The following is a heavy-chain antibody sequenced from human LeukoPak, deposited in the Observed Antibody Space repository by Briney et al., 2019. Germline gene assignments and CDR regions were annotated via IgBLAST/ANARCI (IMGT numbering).Heavy chain of an antibody. J-gene: IGHJ4*02. Sequence: ASVKVSCKASGYTFTGYYMHWVRQAPGQRLEWMGWINPNSGCTNYAQKFQGRVTMTRDTSISTAYMELSRLRSDDTAVYYCARALYEHLFDYWGQGTLVTVSS. CDR3: ARALYEHLFDY. CDR2: INPNSGCT. V-gene: IGHV1-2*02. CDR1: GYTFTGYY. D-gene: IGHD2-8*01.